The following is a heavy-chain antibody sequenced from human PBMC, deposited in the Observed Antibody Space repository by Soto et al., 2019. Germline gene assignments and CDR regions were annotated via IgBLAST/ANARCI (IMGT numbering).Heavy chain of an antibody. CDR2: IIPIFGTA. D-gene: IGHD3-22*01. V-gene: IGHV1-69*13. J-gene: IGHJ3*02. CDR1: GGTFSSYA. CDR3: ARSYYYDSSGYFQNAFDI. Sequence: ASVKVSCKASGGTFSSYAISWVRQAPGQGLEWMGGIIPIFGTANYAQKFQGRVTITADESTSTAYMELSSLRSEDTAVYYCARSYYYDSSGYFQNAFDIWGQGTMVTVSS.